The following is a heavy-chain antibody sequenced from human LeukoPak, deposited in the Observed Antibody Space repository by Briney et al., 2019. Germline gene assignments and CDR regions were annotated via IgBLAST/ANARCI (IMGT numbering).Heavy chain of an antibody. J-gene: IGHJ4*02. CDR1: GFTFSSYG. Sequence: PGGSLRLSCAASGFTFSSYGMHWVRQAPGNGLEWVAFIRYDGSNKYYADSVKGRFTISRDNSKNTLYLQMNRLRAEDTAVYYCAKPPPGITGTEYYFDYWGQGTLVTVSS. CDR2: IRYDGSNK. CDR3: AKPPPGITGTEYYFDY. V-gene: IGHV3-30*02. D-gene: IGHD1-20*01.